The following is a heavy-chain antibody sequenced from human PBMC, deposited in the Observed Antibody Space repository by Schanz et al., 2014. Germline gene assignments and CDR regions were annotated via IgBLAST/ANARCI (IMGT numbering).Heavy chain of an antibody. CDR3: SRGECSSTRCHEVAAPDD. D-gene: IGHD2-2*01. CDR1: GASISSRDFY. CDR2: ISYSGRT. Sequence: QVQLQESGPGLVKPSQTLSLTCTVSGASISSRDFYWSWIRQFPGKGLEWIGYISYSGRTYYSPSLKSRLTITVDASKNQFSLRLSYVTAADTAIYYCSRGECSSTRCHEVAAPDDWGQGTLVAVSS. V-gene: IGHV4-31*03. J-gene: IGHJ4*02.